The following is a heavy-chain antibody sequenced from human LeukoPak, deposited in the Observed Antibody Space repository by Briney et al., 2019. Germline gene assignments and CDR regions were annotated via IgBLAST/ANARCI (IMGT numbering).Heavy chain of an antibody. J-gene: IGHJ4*02. CDR3: TRPSLYCSGGSCYSEFDY. CDR2: IRSKANSYAT. D-gene: IGHD2-15*01. Sequence: GGSLRLSCAASGFTFSGSAMHWVRQASGKGLEWVGRIRSKANSYATAYAASVKGRFTISSDDSKNTAYLQMNSLKTEDTAVYYCTRPSLYCSGGSCYSEFDYWGQGTLVTVSS. V-gene: IGHV3-73*01. CDR1: GFTFSGSA.